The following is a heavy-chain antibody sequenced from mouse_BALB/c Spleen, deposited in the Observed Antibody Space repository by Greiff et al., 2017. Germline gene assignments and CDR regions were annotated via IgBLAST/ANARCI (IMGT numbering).Heavy chain of an antibody. Sequence: EVKVEESGGGLVQPGGSLKLSCAASGFTFSSYTMSWVRQTPEKRLEWVAYISNGGGSTYYPDTVKGRFTISRDNAKNTLYRQMSSLKSEDTAMYYCARDEGLRPWFAYWGQGTLVTVSA. CDR1: GFTFSSYT. CDR3: ARDEGLRPWFAY. D-gene: IGHD2-4*01. V-gene: IGHV5-12-2*01. CDR2: ISNGGGST. J-gene: IGHJ3*01.